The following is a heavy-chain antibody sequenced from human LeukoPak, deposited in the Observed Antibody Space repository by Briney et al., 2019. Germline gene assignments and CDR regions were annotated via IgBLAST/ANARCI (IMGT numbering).Heavy chain of an antibody. Sequence: GGPLTLPCAASGFTFDDYRMRWLRHAPGKGVVWVSGINWNGGSTGYADSVKGPFTISRDNAKNSLYLQMNSLTAEDTALYFCARDARVRYFEWLGYYYYYGMDDWGQGTTVTVSS. D-gene: IGHD3-9*01. CDR3: ARDARVRYFEWLGYYYYYGMDD. CDR2: INWNGGST. J-gene: IGHJ6*02. V-gene: IGHV3-20*04. CDR1: GFTFDDYR.